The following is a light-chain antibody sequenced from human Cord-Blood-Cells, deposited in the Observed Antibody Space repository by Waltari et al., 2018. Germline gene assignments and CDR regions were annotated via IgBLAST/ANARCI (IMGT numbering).Light chain of an antibody. Sequence: SYVLTQPPSVSVAPGKTPRLTCGGNNLGIKRLPWYQQKPGQAPVLVIYYDSDRPSGIPERFSGSNSGNTATLTISRVEAGDEADYYCQVWDSSSDHRVFGGGTKLTVL. CDR3: QVWDSSSDHRV. CDR1: NLGIKR. CDR2: YDS. J-gene: IGLJ3*02. V-gene: IGLV3-21*04.